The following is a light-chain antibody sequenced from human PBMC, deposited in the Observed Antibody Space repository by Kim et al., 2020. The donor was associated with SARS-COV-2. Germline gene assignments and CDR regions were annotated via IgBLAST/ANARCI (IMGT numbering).Light chain of an antibody. Sequence: SYELTQPPSVSVSPGQTATITCSGDKLGDKYVCWYQQRPGQSPVLVIYQDAKRPSGIPERFSGSNSGNTATLTISGTQAIDEADYYCQAWGSSTWRVFGG. CDR3: QAWGSSTWRV. CDR2: QDA. CDR1: KLGDKY. J-gene: IGLJ2*01. V-gene: IGLV3-1*01.